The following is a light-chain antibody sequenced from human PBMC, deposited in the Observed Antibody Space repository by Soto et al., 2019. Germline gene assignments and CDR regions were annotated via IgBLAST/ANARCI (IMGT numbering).Light chain of an antibody. CDR3: HRYDNLPIT. J-gene: IGKJ4*01. Sequence: IPMTQSPSSLSASVGNRVTITCQASQDINNYLNWYQQKPGKAPKLLNYDASNLETGVPSRFSGSGSGTYFPFTISSLQPEDIVTYYCHRYDNLPITFGGGTKVEIK. CDR1: QDINNY. V-gene: IGKV1-33*01. CDR2: DAS.